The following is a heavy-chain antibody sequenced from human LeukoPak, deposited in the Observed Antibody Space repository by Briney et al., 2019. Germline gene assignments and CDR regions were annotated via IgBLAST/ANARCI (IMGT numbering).Heavy chain of an antibody. V-gene: IGHV3-7*01. J-gene: IGHJ4*02. D-gene: IGHD1-26*01. CDR2: IKQDGSEK. CDR3: ARHGSGSRFFDPCDH. Sequence: GGSLRLSCTASGFTFSNYWMTWVRQAPGKGLEWVASIKQDGSEKQYVGSVRGRFTISRDNSKNTLYLQMDSPRAEDTAVYYCARHGSGSRFFDPCDHWGQGTLVTVSS. CDR1: GFTFSNYW.